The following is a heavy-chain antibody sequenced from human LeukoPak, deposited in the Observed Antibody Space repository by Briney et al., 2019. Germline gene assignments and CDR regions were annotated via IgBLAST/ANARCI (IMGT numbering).Heavy chain of an antibody. V-gene: IGHV3-7*02. D-gene: IGHD3-10*01. J-gene: IGHJ4*02. CDR2: IKQDGSEK. CDR3: ASLRFGRFDY. Sequence: PGGSLRLSCAASGFTFSSHWMSSVRQAPGKGLEWVANIKQDGSEKYYVDSVKGRFTSSRDNAKNSLYLQMSSLRAEDTAVYYGASLRFGRFDYWGQGTLVTVSS. CDR1: GFTFSSHW.